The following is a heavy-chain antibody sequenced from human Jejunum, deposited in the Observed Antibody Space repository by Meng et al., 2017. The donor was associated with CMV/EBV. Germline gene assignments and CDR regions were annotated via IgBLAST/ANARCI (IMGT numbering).Heavy chain of an antibody. Sequence: GFTFRTYTMNGGRQAPGKGLEWVSAISGSSGSTYYADSVKGRFTISRDNSKSTLYLQLNSLSAGDTAVYYCAKDENSNYVRWFDPWGQGTLVTVSS. J-gene: IGHJ5*02. CDR3: AKDENSNYVRWFDP. V-gene: IGHV3-23*01. CDR2: ISGSSGST. CDR1: GFTFRTYT. D-gene: IGHD1-7*01.